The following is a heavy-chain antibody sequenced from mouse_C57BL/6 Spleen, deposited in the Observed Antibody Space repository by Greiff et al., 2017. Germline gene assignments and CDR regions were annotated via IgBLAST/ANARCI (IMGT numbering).Heavy chain of an antibody. CDR3: ARSHYGSSYGYFDV. CDR1: GYTFTSYW. CDR2: INPSSGYT. J-gene: IGHJ1*03. D-gene: IGHD1-1*01. V-gene: IGHV1-7*01. Sequence: VKLQESGAELAKPGASVKLSCKASGYTFTSYWMHWVKQRPGQGLEWIGYINPSSGYTKYNQKFKDKDTLTADKSSSTAYMQLSSLTYEDSAVYYCARSHYGSSYGYFDVWGTGTTVTVSS.